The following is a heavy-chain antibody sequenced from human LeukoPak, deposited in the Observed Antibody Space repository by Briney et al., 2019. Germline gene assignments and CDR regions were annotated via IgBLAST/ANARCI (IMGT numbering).Heavy chain of an antibody. J-gene: IGHJ6*03. V-gene: IGHV3-23*01. CDR3: ARDCLEYSSLGKDYYYMDV. D-gene: IGHD6-6*01. Sequence: GGSLGLSCAASGFTFSSYAMSWVRQAPGKGLEWVSAISGSGGSTYYADSVKGRFTISRDNSKNTMYLQMNSLRAEDTAVYYCARDCLEYSSLGKDYYYMDVWGKGTTVTVSS. CDR2: ISGSGGST. CDR1: GFTFSSYA.